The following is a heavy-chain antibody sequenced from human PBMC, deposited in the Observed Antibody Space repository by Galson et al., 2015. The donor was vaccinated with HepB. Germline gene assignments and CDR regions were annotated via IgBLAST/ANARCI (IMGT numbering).Heavy chain of an antibody. CDR3: TRVWSDYPDL. Sequence: SLRLSCAASGFTFSGPGIHWVRQASGKGLEWVGRIRNRANGYATEYGASVKGRFTISRDDSKNAAYLQMNSLGTEDTAIYYCTRVWSDYPDLWGQGALVTVSS. J-gene: IGHJ4*02. CDR1: GFTFSGPG. D-gene: IGHD3-3*01. V-gene: IGHV3-73*01. CDR2: IRNRANGYAT.